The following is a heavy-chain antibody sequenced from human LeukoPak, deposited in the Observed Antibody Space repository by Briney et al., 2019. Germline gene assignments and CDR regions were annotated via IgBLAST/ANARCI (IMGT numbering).Heavy chain of an antibody. CDR2: INPSGGST. Sequence: GASVKVSCKASGYTFTSYYMHWVRQAPGQGLEWMGIINPSGGSTSYAQKFQGRVTMTRDMSTSTVYMELSSLRSEDTAVYYCASRGQHYGGKPEYCYYYMDVWGIGTTVNV. D-gene: IGHD4-23*01. V-gene: IGHV1-46*01. CDR1: GYTFTSYY. CDR3: ASRGQHYGGKPEYCYYYMDV. J-gene: IGHJ6*03.